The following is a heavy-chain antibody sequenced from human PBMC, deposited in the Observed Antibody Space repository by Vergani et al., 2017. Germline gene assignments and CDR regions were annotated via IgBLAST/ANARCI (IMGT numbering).Heavy chain of an antibody. CDR1: GGTFSSYA. Sequence: QVQLVQSGAEVKKPGSSVKVSCKASGGTFSSYAISWVRQAPGQGLEWMGWINPNSGGTNYAQKFQGRVTMTRDTSISTAYMELSRLRSDDTAVYYCARDGRPYYYDSSGYYYYLDYWGQGTLVTVSS. J-gene: IGHJ4*02. CDR3: ARDGRPYYYDSSGYYYYLDY. D-gene: IGHD3-22*01. V-gene: IGHV1-2*02. CDR2: INPNSGGT.